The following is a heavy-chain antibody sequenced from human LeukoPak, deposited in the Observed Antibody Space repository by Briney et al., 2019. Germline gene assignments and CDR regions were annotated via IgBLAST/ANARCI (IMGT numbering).Heavy chain of an antibody. V-gene: IGHV3-53*01. CDR3: ARVWGPRGDFDY. J-gene: IGHJ4*02. D-gene: IGHD7-27*01. CDR2: IYSGGST. CDR1: GFTVSSNY. Sequence: GSLRLSCAASGFTVSSNYMSWVRKAPGKGPEWVSVIYSGGSTYYADSVKGRFTISRDNSKNTLSLQMNSLRAEDTAVYYCARVWGPRGDFDYWGQGTLVTVSS.